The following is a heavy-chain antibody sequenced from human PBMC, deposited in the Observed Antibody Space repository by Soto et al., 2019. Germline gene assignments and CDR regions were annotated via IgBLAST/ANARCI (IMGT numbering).Heavy chain of an antibody. D-gene: IGHD3-10*01. V-gene: IGHV3-53*02. Sequence: EVRLVETGGDLIQPGGSLRLSCAASGSIVSGNYMSWVRQAPGKGLEWVSVIYSGGSTYYADSVKGRFTISRDNSKNTLYLQMNSLRADDTAVYYCARDGGLAEDGMDVWGQGTTVTVSS. CDR3: ARDGGLAEDGMDV. CDR2: IYSGGST. J-gene: IGHJ6*02. CDR1: GSIVSGNY.